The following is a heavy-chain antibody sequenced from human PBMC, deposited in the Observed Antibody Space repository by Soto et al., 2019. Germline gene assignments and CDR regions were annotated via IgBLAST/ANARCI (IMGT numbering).Heavy chain of an antibody. D-gene: IGHD3-3*01. CDR3: ARAAKFYGFWSGCYRFDT. CDR2: ISASSGNT. Sequence: QTQLVQSGPEVKNPGASVKVSCKASGYSFNSYGISWVRQAPGQGLEWMGWISASSGNTSYAQELQGRVTMTTDTATSPASMELRSRTSDETAGYACARAAKFYGFWSGCYRFDTWGQGTLVSVSS. CDR1: GYSFNSYG. V-gene: IGHV1-18*01. J-gene: IGHJ5*02.